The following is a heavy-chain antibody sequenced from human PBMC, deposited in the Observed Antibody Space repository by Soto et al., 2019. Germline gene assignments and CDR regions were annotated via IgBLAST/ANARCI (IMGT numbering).Heavy chain of an antibody. J-gene: IGHJ4*02. CDR1: GFPFRDHY. CDR3: ARFSGSYTRGLDY. CDR2: SRNKANSYST. V-gene: IGHV3-72*01. D-gene: IGHD1-26*01. Sequence: EVQLVESGGGLVQPGGSLRLSCAASGFPFRDHYLDWFRQAPGKGLEWVGRSRNKANSYSTEYAASVKGRFTISRDESKNSLYLQMNSLKTEDTAVYYCARFSGSYTRGLDYWGQGALVTVSS.